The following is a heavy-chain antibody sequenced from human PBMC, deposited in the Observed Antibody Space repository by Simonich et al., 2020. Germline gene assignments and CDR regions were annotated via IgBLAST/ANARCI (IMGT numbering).Heavy chain of an antibody. CDR2: IYYSGST. CDR3: ASTLFTASSSFAFDI. D-gene: IGHD6-6*01. CDR1: GYSISSGYY. Sequence: QVQLQESGPGLVKPSETLSLTCAVSGYSISSGYYWGGIRRPPGKGLDGIGSIYYSGSTYYNPSLKSRVTISLDTSKNQFSLKLSSVTAADTAVYYCASTLFTASSSFAFDIWGQGTMVTVSS. J-gene: IGHJ3*02. V-gene: IGHV4-38-2*01.